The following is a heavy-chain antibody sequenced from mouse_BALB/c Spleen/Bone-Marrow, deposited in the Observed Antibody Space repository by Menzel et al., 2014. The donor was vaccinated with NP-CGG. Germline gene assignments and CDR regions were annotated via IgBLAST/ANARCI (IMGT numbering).Heavy chain of an antibody. V-gene: IGHV5-6-3*01. J-gene: IGHJ2*03. CDR1: GFTFSSYG. CDR3: ARVWYFDY. Sequence: EVQLVESGGGLVQPGGSLKLSCAASGFTFSSYGMSWVRQTPDKRLELVATINSNGGSTYYPDSVKGRFTISRDNAKNTLYLQMSSLKSEDTAMYYCARVWYFDYWGQGTGLTVSS. CDR2: INSNGGST.